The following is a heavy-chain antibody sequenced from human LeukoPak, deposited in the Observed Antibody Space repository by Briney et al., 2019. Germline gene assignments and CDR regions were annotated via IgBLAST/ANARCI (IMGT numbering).Heavy chain of an antibody. Sequence: GRSLRLSCAASGFTFSTYGMHWVRQAPGKGLEWVAVIRYDGSNKYYADSVKGRFTISRDNSKNTLYLQMNSLRAEDTAVYYCARRYSGTYYFDYWGQGTLVTVSS. V-gene: IGHV3-33*08. CDR2: IRYDGSNK. J-gene: IGHJ4*02. CDR3: ARRYSGTYYFDY. D-gene: IGHD1-26*01. CDR1: GFTFSTYG.